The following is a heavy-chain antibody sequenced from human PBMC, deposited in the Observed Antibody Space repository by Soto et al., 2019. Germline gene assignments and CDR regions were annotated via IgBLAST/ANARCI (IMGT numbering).Heavy chain of an antibody. D-gene: IGHD6-13*01. V-gene: IGHV1-69*13. CDR1: GGTFSSYA. Sequence: SVKVSCKASGGTFSSYAISWVRQAPGQGLEWMGGIIPIFGTANYAQKFQGRVTITADESTSTAYMELSSLRSEDTAVYYCGGSLAAAGHYYYGMDVWGQGTTVTVSS. CDR3: GGSLAAAGHYYYGMDV. CDR2: IIPIFGTA. J-gene: IGHJ6*02.